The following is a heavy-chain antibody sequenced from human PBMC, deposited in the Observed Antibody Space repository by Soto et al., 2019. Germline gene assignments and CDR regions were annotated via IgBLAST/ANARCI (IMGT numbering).Heavy chain of an antibody. D-gene: IGHD1-26*01. Sequence: SETLSLTCTVSGGSISSSSYYWGWIRQPPGKGLEWIGSIYYSGSTYYNPSLKGRVTISVDTSKNQFSLKLSSVTAADTAVYYCARRRSSHYYYYGMDVWGQGTTVTVSS. J-gene: IGHJ6*02. V-gene: IGHV4-39*01. CDR1: GGSISSSSYY. CDR3: ARRRSSHYYYYGMDV. CDR2: IYYSGST.